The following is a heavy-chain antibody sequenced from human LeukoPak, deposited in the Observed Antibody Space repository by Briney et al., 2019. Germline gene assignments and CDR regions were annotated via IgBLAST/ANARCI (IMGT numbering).Heavy chain of an antibody. Sequence: GGSLRLSCTASGFTFSSYWMNWVRQAPGKGLEWVANIKQDGSEKYYVDSVKGRFTISRDNAKKSLYLQMNSLRAEDTAVYYCARETEMANLDYWGQGTLVTISS. CDR3: ARETEMANLDY. D-gene: IGHD5-24*01. V-gene: IGHV3-7*04. CDR2: IKQDGSEK. CDR1: GFTFSSYW. J-gene: IGHJ4*02.